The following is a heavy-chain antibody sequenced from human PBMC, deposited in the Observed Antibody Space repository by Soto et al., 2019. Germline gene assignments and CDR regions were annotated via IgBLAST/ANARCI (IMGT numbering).Heavy chain of an antibody. D-gene: IGHD2-15*01. CDR2: IHPDNGNT. CDR3: ARGIATGQRDP. J-gene: IGHJ5*02. V-gene: IGHV1-3*01. Sequence: QVQLVQSGAEVKKPGASVKISCKASGYTFTRYTMNWVRQAPGQRLEWMGWIHPDNGNTKSSQKFQDRVIITRDTSASTAYMDLSSLRSEDTAVYYCARGIATGQRDPWGQGTLVTVSS. CDR1: GYTFTRYT.